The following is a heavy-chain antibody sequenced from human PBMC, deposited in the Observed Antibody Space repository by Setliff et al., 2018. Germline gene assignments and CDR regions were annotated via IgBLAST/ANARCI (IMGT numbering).Heavy chain of an antibody. CDR3: ARGVYCSSTSCSPGLNWFDP. D-gene: IGHD2-2*01. CDR1: GGSISSHY. Sequence: SETLSLTCAVYGGSISSHYWSWIRQPPGKGLEWIGYIYYSGSTYYSPSLKSRVTISVDTSKNQFSLKLSSVTAADTAVYYCARGVYCSSTSCSPGLNWFDPWGQGTLVTVS. CDR2: IYYSGST. V-gene: IGHV4-59*11. J-gene: IGHJ5*02.